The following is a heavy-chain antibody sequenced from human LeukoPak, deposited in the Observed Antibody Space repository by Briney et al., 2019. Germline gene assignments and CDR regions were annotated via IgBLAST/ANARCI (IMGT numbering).Heavy chain of an antibody. CDR1: GFTFSSYS. J-gene: IGHJ4*02. D-gene: IGHD2-21*02. CDR2: ISSSSSYI. CDR3: ARTALTAFYYFDS. Sequence: PGGSLRLSCAASGFTFSSYSMNWVRQAPGKGLEWVSSISSSSSYIYYADSVKGRFTISRDNAKNSLYLQMNSLRDEDTAVYYCARTALTAFYYFDSWGQGTMVTVSS. V-gene: IGHV3-21*01.